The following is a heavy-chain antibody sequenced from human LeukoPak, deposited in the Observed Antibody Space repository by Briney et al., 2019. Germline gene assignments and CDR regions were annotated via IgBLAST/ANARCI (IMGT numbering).Heavy chain of an antibody. CDR2: IIPIFGTA. Sequence: GASVKVSCKASGGTFSSYAISWVRQAPGQGLEWMGGIIPIFGTANYAQKFQGRVTITADKSTSTAYMELSSLRSEDTAVYYCASPDGYYYDSSGYRPMRFQHWGQGTLVTVSS. J-gene: IGHJ1*01. CDR1: GGTFSSYA. V-gene: IGHV1-69*06. CDR3: ASPDGYYYDSSGYRPMRFQH. D-gene: IGHD3-22*01.